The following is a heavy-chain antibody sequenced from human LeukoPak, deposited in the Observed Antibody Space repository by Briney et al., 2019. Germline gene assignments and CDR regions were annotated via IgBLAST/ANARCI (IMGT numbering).Heavy chain of an antibody. D-gene: IGHD2-2*01. CDR2: IWYDGSSK. Sequence: GGSLRLSCAASGFTFSSYGMHWVRQAPGKGLEWVAVIWYDGSSKYYADSVKGRFTISRDNSKNTMYLQMNSLRAEDTAVYYCARDIGLAVVVPAALDYWGQGTLVTVSS. V-gene: IGHV3-33*01. J-gene: IGHJ4*02. CDR1: GFTFSSYG. CDR3: ARDIGLAVVVPAALDY.